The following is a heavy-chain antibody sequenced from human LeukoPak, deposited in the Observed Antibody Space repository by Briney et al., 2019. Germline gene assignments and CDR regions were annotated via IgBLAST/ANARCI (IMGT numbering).Heavy chain of an antibody. CDR3: AREQKTKTPYGVDV. V-gene: IGHV3-7*01. CDR2: IKQDGSEK. D-gene: IGHD1-1*01. CDR1: GSTFSSYW. Sequence: GGSLRLSCAASGSTFSSYWMSWVRQAPGKGLEWVANIKQDGSEKYYVDSVKGRFTISRDNAKNSLYLQMNSLRAEDTAVYYCAREQKTKTPYGVDVWGQGTTVTVSS. J-gene: IGHJ6*02.